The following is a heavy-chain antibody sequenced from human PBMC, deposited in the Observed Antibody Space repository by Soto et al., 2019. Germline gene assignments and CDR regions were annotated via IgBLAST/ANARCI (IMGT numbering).Heavy chain of an antibody. CDR3: ARDAALPGEADRFDY. CDR2: ISAYNGNT. D-gene: IGHD2-15*01. Sequence: ASVNVSCKASGYTFTSYGISWVRQAPGQGLEWMGWISAYNGNTNYAQKLQGRVTMTTDTSTSTAYMELRSLRSDDTAIYYCARDAALPGEADRFDYWGQGALVTVSS. J-gene: IGHJ4*02. V-gene: IGHV1-18*04. CDR1: GYTFTSYG.